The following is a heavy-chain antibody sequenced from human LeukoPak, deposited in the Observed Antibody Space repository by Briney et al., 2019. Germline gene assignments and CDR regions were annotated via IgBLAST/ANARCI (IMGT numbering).Heavy chain of an antibody. Sequence: PGGSLRLSCAASGFTFSSYSMNWVRQAPGKGLEWVSSISSSSSYIYYAVSVKGRFTISRDNVKNSLYLQMNSLRAEDTAVYYCAKDWRFKGIAAAGTSDYWGQGTLVTVSS. J-gene: IGHJ4*02. CDR2: ISSSSSYI. D-gene: IGHD6-13*01. V-gene: IGHV3-21*04. CDR1: GFTFSSYS. CDR3: AKDWRFKGIAAAGTSDY.